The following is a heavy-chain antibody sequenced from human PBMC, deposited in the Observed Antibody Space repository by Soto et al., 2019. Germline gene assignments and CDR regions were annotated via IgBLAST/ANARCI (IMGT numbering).Heavy chain of an antibody. Sequence: EVQLVESGGGLVQPGGSLRLSCVASGFTFNYYWMHWVRQAPGEGQMWVSRLQTDGSHPDYADSVKGRFTISRDNAKNTLYLQMNNLRTEDTAVSYCARGGDPDYWGQGTLLTVSS. CDR2: LQTDGSHP. D-gene: IGHD2-21*02. CDR1: GFTFNYYW. V-gene: IGHV3-74*01. CDR3: ARGGDPDY. J-gene: IGHJ4*02.